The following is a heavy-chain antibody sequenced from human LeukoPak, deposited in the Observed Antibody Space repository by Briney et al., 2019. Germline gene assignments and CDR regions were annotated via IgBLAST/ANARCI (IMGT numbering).Heavy chain of an antibody. CDR3: TRSGYRHPYHFES. V-gene: IGHV3-53*01. Sequence: GGSLRLSCAVSGLSVRTNFMSWVRQAPGKGLERVSVIYTGGGTDHADSVKGRFTISRDNSKNTLSLQMNSLRADDTAIYYCTRSGYRHPYHFESWGQGTLVIVSS. D-gene: IGHD3-22*01. J-gene: IGHJ4*02. CDR1: GLSVRTNF. CDR2: IYTGGGT.